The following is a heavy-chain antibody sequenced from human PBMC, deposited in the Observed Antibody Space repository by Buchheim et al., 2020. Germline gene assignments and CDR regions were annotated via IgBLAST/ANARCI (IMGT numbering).Heavy chain of an antibody. V-gene: IGHV5-51*01. J-gene: IGHJ4*02. CDR2: IYPGDSYT. Sequence: EVQLVQSGAEVKRPGESLKISCQGSGYSFTGAYIAWVRQMPGKGMEWMCLIYPGDSYTAYNPSFQGQVTMSVDKSIRTAYLQWRSLRASDTAMYYCARRVRDSSGYNFDFWGQGTL. CDR1: GYSFTGAY. D-gene: IGHD6-19*01. CDR3: ARRVRDSSGYNFDF.